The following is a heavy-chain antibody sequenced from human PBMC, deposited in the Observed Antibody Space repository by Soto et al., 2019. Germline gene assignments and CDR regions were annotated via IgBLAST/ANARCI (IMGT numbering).Heavy chain of an antibody. CDR1: GGSISSSSFH. D-gene: IGHD3-9*01. CDR2: IYYSVST. V-gene: IGHV4-39*01. Sequence: NPSETLSLTCTVSGGSISSSSFHWGWIRQPPGKGLEWIGSIYYSVSTNYNPSLKSRVTISVDTSKNQFSLKLSSVTAADTAVYYCARHSPPMYDILTGTTLDPYYGMDVWGQGTTVTVSS. J-gene: IGHJ6*02. CDR3: ARHSPPMYDILTGTTLDPYYGMDV.